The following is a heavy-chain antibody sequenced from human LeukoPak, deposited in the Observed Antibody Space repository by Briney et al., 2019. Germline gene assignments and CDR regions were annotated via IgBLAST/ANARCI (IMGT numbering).Heavy chain of an antibody. D-gene: IGHD3-10*01. V-gene: IGHV4-61*02. CDR1: GGSISSGSYY. CDR3: ARDRGELWFGEPTYYYYYYMDV. Sequence: SETLSLTCTVSGGSISSGSYYWSWIRQPAGKGLEWIGRIYTSGSTNYNPSLKSRVTISVDTSKNQFSLKLSSVTAADTAVYYCARDRGELWFGEPTYYYYYYMDVWGKGTTVTISS. CDR2: IYTSGST. J-gene: IGHJ6*03.